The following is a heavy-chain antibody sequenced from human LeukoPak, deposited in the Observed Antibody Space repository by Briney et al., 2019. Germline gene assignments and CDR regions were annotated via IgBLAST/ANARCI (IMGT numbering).Heavy chain of an antibody. CDR3: ARDTGQLGIYYYYYYMDV. CDR2: ISSSSSYI. D-gene: IGHD6-13*01. CDR1: GFTFSSYS. Sequence: PGGSLRLSCAASGFTFSSYSMNWVRQAPGKGLEWVSSISSSSSYIYYADSVKGRFTISRDNAKNSLYLQMNSLRAEDTAVYYCARDTGQLGIYYYYYYMDVWGKGTTVTVSS. J-gene: IGHJ6*03. V-gene: IGHV3-21*01.